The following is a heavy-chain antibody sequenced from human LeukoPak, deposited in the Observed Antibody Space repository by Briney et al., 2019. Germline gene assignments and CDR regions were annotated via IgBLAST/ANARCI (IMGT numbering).Heavy chain of an antibody. CDR3: ARGDGYNYDNWFDP. D-gene: IGHD5-24*01. V-gene: IGHV3-23*01. J-gene: IGHJ5*02. CDR1: GFTFNNYA. Sequence: PGGSLRVSCAASGFTFNNYALSWFRQAPGKGLDWVSAISDSGASTYYADSVKGRFTISRDNSQNTLYLQMNSLRAEDTVVYYCARGDGYNYDNWFDPWGQGTLVTVSS. CDR2: ISDSGAST.